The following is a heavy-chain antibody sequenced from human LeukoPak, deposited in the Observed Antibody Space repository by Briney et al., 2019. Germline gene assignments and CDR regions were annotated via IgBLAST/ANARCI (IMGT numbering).Heavy chain of an antibody. D-gene: IGHD3-10*01. Sequence: ASVTVSCKASGYSFTAFYIHWVRQAPGQGLEWMGWINPRSGETNYAYMFRGRLTMTRDTSISTTYMDLGSLGSDDTAVYYCARDGEYGTGSYYRGCFDYWGQGTLVTVSS. CDR3: ARDGEYGTGSYYRGCFDY. CDR1: GYSFTAFY. CDR2: INPRSGET. V-gene: IGHV1-2*02. J-gene: IGHJ4*02.